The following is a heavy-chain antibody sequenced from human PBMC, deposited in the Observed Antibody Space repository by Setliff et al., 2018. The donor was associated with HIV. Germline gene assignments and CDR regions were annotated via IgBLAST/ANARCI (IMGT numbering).Heavy chain of an antibody. V-gene: IGHV4-31*03. D-gene: IGHD5-18*01. CDR3: ARDSGGYNYGFAVGSFDY. Sequence: PSETLSLTCTVSGGSINSGHYYWSWIRHHPGKGLEWIGYIYYTGSTYFDPSLKSRVTLSIDTSKNQFSLKLSSVTAADTAVYYCARDSGGYNYGFAVGSFDYWGQGALVTVSS. J-gene: IGHJ4*02. CDR2: IYYTGST. CDR1: GGSINSGHYY.